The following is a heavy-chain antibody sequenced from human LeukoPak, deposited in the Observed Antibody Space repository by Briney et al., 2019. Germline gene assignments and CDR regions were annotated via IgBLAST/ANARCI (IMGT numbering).Heavy chain of an antibody. V-gene: IGHV4-59*08. D-gene: IGHD1-26*01. Sequence: SETLSLTCTVSGGSVSRSFWSWIRQPPGKGLEWIGYISSSGSTTYNPSLMSRVTISLDSSKNQFALKVTSVTAADTAVYYCARQWDMAHADWGQGTLVTVSS. CDR2: ISSSGST. J-gene: IGHJ4*02. CDR1: GGSVSRSF. CDR3: ARQWDMAHAD.